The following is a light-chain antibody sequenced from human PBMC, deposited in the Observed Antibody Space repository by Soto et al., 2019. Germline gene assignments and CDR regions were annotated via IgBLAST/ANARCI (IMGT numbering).Light chain of an antibody. Sequence: EVVMTQSPLSLPVTLGQPASISCRSSQSLVHSDGNTYLNWFQQRPGQSPRRLLYKVSNRDSAFPDRFSGSGSVTDFTLKISMVEAEDVGVYYYCMQGTHWPRSFGGGTKVETK. V-gene: IGKV2-30*02. CDR2: KVS. J-gene: IGKJ4*01. CDR1: QSLVHSDGNTY. CDR3: MQGTHWPRS.